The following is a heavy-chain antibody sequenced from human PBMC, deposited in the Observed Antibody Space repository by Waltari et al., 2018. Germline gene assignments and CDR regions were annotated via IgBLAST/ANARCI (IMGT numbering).Heavy chain of an antibody. CDR3: ARDERITICRWFDP. V-gene: IGHV4-34*01. Sequence: QLQLQESGPGLVKPSETLSLTCTVSGGSFSGYYWSWIRQPPGKGLEWIGEINHSGSTNYNPSLTSRVTISVDTSKNQFSLKLSSVTAADTAVYYCARDERITICRWFDPWGQGTLVTVSS. D-gene: IGHD3-3*01. J-gene: IGHJ5*02. CDR2: INHSGST. CDR1: GGSFSGYY.